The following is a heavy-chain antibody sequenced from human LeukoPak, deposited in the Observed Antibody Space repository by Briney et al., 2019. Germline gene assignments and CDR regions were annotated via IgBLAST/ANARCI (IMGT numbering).Heavy chain of an antibody. J-gene: IGHJ4*02. CDR3: ARSPYGSGSYSFPRMADY. D-gene: IGHD3-10*01. V-gene: IGHV1-18*04. CDR2: ISAYNGNT. Sequence: ASVKVSCKASGYTFTSYGISWVRQASGQGLEWMGWISAYNGNTNYAQKLQGRVTMTTDTSTSTAYMELRSLRSDDTAVYYCARSPYGSGSYSFPRMADYWGQGTLVTVSS. CDR1: GYTFTSYG.